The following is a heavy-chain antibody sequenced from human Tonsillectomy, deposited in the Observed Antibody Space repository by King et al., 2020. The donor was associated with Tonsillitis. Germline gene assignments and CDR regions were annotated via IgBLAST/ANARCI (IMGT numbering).Heavy chain of an antibody. D-gene: IGHD6-19*01. CDR2: ISGGGGGT. CDR3: ERQWLLNRGDAFDI. CDR1: GFTFSNYA. Sequence: VQLVESGGGLLQPGGSLRLSCAASGFTFSNYAMTWVRQAPGKGLEWVSTISGGGGGTFYADSVKGRFTISRDNSKNTLFLQMNSLRAEDTAVYFCERQWLLNRGDAFDIWGHGTMVTVSS. V-gene: IGHV3-23*04. J-gene: IGHJ3*02.